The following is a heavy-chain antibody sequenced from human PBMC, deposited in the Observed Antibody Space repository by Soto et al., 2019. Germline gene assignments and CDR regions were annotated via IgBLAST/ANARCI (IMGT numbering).Heavy chain of an antibody. J-gene: IGHJ4*02. CDR3: ARGTAKGTTTVQPSGY. CDR2: IWYDGSNE. V-gene: IGHV3-33*01. D-gene: IGHD4-17*01. CDR1: GFTFSNYG. Sequence: QVQLVESGGGVVQPGRSLRLSCGASGFTFSNYGMHWFRQAPGKGLEWVAVIWYDGSNEYYADSVKGRFTVSRDNSRNTLHLLLNSLRVEDTAVYYCARGTAKGTTTVQPSGYWGQGILVTVSS.